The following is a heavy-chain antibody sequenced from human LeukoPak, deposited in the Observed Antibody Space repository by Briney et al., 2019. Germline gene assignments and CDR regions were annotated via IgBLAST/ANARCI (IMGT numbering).Heavy chain of an antibody. Sequence: ASVKVSCKASGYTFTCYYMHWVRQAPGQGLEWMGWINPNSGGTNYAQKFQGRVTMTRDTSISTAYMELSRLRSDDTAVYYCARSGITGTQPEIDYWGQGTLVTVSS. J-gene: IGHJ4*02. V-gene: IGHV1-2*02. CDR1: GYTFTCYY. CDR3: ARSGITGTQPEIDY. D-gene: IGHD1-20*01. CDR2: INPNSGGT.